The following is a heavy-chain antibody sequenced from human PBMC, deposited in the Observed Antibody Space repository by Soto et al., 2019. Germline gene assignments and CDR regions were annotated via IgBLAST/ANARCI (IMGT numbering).Heavy chain of an antibody. CDR2: ISYDGSNK. V-gene: IGHV3-30*18. D-gene: IGHD5-18*01. Sequence: PGGSLRLSCAASGFTFSSYGLHWVRQAPGKGLEWVAVISYDGSNKYYADSVKGRFTISRDNSKNTLYLQMNSLRAEDTAVYYCAKDQEYSYGRAGPYYYYGMDVWGQGTTVTVSS. J-gene: IGHJ6*02. CDR3: AKDQEYSYGRAGPYYYYGMDV. CDR1: GFTFSSYG.